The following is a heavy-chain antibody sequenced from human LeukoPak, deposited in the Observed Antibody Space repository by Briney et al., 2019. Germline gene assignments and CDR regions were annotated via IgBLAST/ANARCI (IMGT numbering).Heavy chain of an antibody. V-gene: IGHV3-74*01. D-gene: IGHD6-13*01. CDR1: GITFSRYW. Sequence: GGSLRLSCAASGITFSRYWMHWVRQAPGKGLVWVSRADYDGSDTSYADSVRGRFTISRDNAKNTLYLQMNSPSAEDTAVYYCATLAAAGTNYWGQGTLVTVSS. CDR2: ADYDGSDT. J-gene: IGHJ4*02. CDR3: ATLAAAGTNY.